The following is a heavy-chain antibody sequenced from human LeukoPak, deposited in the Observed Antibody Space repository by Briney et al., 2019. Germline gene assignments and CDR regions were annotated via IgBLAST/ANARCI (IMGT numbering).Heavy chain of an antibody. Sequence: PSETLSLTCTVSGGSISSYYWSWTRQPPGKGLEWIGYIYYSGSTNYNPSLKSRVTISVDTSKNQFSLKLSSVTAADTAVYYCARLGGYSYGYFDYWGQGTLVTVSS. CDR3: ARLGGYSYGYFDY. D-gene: IGHD5-18*01. V-gene: IGHV4-59*01. J-gene: IGHJ4*02. CDR1: GGSISSYY. CDR2: IYYSGST.